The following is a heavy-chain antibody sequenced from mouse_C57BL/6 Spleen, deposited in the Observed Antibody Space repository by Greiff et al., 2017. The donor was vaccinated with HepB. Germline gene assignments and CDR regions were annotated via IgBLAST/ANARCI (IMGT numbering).Heavy chain of an antibody. Sequence: EVKLMESGPGLVKPSQSLSLTCSVTGYSITSGYYWNWIRQFPGNKLEWMGYISYDGSNNYKQSLKNRISITRDTSKNQFFLKLNSVTTEDTATYYCARRGYGNFYFDYWGQGTTLTVSS. CDR2: ISYDGSN. V-gene: IGHV3-6*01. CDR3: ARRGYGNFYFDY. D-gene: IGHD2-1*01. CDR1: GYSITSGYY. J-gene: IGHJ2*01.